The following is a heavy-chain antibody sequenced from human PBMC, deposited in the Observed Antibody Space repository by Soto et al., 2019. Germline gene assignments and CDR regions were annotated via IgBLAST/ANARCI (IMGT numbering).Heavy chain of an antibody. V-gene: IGHV1-46*03. Sequence: GASVKVSCKASGYTFTTYYMHWVRQAPGQGLDWMGMINPTGGKTNYAQKFQGRVTVSRDTSTSTVYMELSSLRSEDTAVYYCARSSDHFDYWGQGTLVNVSS. J-gene: IGHJ4*02. CDR1: GYTFTTYY. CDR2: INPTGGKT. CDR3: ARSSDHFDY.